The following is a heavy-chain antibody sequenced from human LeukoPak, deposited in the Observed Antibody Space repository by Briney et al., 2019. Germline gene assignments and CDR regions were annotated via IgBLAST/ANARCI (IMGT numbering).Heavy chain of an antibody. V-gene: IGHV4-59*01. CDR3: ARAFHRGVIDY. CDR2: IYYSGST. CDR1: GGSISSYY. D-gene: IGHD3-10*01. Sequence: SETLSLTCTVSGGSISSYYWSWIRQPPGEGLEWIGYIYYSGSTNYNPSLKSRVTISVDTSKNQFSLKLSSVTAADTAVYYCARAFHRGVIDYWGQGTLVTVSS. J-gene: IGHJ4*02.